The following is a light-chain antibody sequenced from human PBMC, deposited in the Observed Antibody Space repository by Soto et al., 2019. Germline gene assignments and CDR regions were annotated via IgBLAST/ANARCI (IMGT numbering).Light chain of an antibody. Sequence: DIVMTQSPDSLAVSLGERATINCKSSQSILSSSNNKNYLAWYQQKPGQPPKLLIYWASTRESGVPDRFTGSGSGTDFTLTITSLRAEDVAIYYCQQYYRGQTFGQGTKVEIK. CDR1: QSILSSSNNKNY. V-gene: IGKV4-1*01. CDR2: WAS. CDR3: QQYYRGQT. J-gene: IGKJ1*01.